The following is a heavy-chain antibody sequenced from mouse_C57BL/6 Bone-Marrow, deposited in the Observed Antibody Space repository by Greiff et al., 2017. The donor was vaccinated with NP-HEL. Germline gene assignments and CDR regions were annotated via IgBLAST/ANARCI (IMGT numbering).Heavy chain of an antibody. CDR3: ARGLPHWYFDV. Sequence: QVQLQQSGAELARPGASVKMSCKASGYTFTSYTMHWVQQRPGQGLEWIGYINPSRGYTKYNQKFKDKATLTADKSSSTAYMQLSSLTSEDSAVYYCARGLPHWYFDVWGTGTTVTVSS. J-gene: IGHJ1*03. CDR2: INPSRGYT. V-gene: IGHV1-4*01. D-gene: IGHD2-2*01. CDR1: GYTFTSYT.